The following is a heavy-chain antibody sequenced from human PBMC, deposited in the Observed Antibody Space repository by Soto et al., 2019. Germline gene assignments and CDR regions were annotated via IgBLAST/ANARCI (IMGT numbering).Heavy chain of an antibody. Sequence: EVQLVETGGGLIQPGGSLRLSCAASGFTVSSNYMSWVRQAPGKGLGWVSVIYSGGRTYYADSVKGRFTISRDNSRSMAYLQMNKPRAEDTAVYYCARGKEGYDYNSCGYYYFDYRGRETLDTVSS. D-gene: IGHD3-22*01. J-gene: IGHJ4*02. CDR3: ARGKEGYDYNSCGYYYFDY. V-gene: IGHV3-53*02. CDR1: GFTVSSNY. CDR2: IYSGGRT.